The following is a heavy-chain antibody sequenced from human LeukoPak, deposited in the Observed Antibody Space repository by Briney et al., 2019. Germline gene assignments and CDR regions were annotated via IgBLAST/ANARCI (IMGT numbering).Heavy chain of an antibody. Sequence: GGSLKISCKGSGYSFTSYWIGWVRQLPGKGLEWMGIIYPGDSDTRYSPSFQGQVTISADKSISTAYLQWSSLKASGTAMYYCARVRSYYNTGSYYYYMGVWGKGTTVTISS. CDR1: GYSFTSYW. CDR3: ARVRSYYNTGSYYYYMGV. D-gene: IGHD3-10*01. J-gene: IGHJ6*03. CDR2: IYPGDSDT. V-gene: IGHV5-51*01.